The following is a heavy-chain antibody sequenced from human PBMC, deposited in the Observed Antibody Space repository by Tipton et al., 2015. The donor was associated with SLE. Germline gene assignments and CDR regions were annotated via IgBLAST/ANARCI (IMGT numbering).Heavy chain of an antibody. CDR3: ARGYDFWSGLGGY. CDR2: INHSGST. Sequence: TLSLTCAVYGGSFSGYYWSWIRRPPGKGLEWIGEINHSGSTNYNPSLKSRVTISVDTSKNQFSLKLSSVTAADTAVYHCARGYDFWSGLGGYWGQGTLVTVSS. CDR1: GGSFSGYY. D-gene: IGHD3-3*01. J-gene: IGHJ4*02. V-gene: IGHV4-34*01.